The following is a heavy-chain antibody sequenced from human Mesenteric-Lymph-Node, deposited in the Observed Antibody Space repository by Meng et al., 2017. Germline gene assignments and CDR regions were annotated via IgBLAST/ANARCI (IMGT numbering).Heavy chain of an antibody. V-gene: IGHV1-69*04. CDR2: VIPIVDAT. CDR3: VIGLRASLDY. CDR1: GGTFSSYA. D-gene: IGHD3-16*01. Sequence: SVKVSCKASGGTFSSYAISWVRQAPGQGLQWMGRVIPIVDATIYAQNFQGRITITADKSTTTAYMELSTLRSDDTAVYFCVIGLRASLDYWDQGTLVTVSS. J-gene: IGHJ4*02.